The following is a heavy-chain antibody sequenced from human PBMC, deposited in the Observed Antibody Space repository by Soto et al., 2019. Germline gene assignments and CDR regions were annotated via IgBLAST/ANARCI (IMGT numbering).Heavy chain of an antibody. CDR2: ISVYSGNT. CDR3: ARDRSPYYYDSSGYPHY. J-gene: IGHJ4*02. D-gene: IGHD3-22*01. CDR1: GDTFTNYG. Sequence: ASVKVSCKASGDTFTNYGFSWVRQAPGQGLEWMGWISVYSGNTNYAQNVQGRVTMTTDTSTSTAYMELRSLRSDDTAVYYCARDRSPYYYDSSGYPHYWGQGTLGTVSS. V-gene: IGHV1-18*01.